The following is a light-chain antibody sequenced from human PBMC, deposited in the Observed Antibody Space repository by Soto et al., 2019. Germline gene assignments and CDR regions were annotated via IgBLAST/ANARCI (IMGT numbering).Light chain of an antibody. J-gene: IGLJ2*01. CDR1: SSDVGGYNY. Sequence: QTALTQPASVSGSPGQSIIISCTGTSSDVGGYNYVSWYQQHPGKAPKLMISDVSKRPSGVSNRFSGSKSGNMASLTISGLQAEDEGDYYCSSFTSSTTVIFGGGTKLTVL. CDR3: SSFTSSTTVI. V-gene: IGLV2-14*01. CDR2: DVS.